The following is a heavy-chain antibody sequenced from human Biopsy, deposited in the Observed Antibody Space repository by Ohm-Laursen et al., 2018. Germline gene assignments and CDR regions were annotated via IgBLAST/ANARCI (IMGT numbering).Heavy chain of an antibody. D-gene: IGHD3-10*01. J-gene: IGHJ5*02. CDR3: AKGRSGGTGHGNWFDP. CDR1: GFTFSGYA. Sequence: LTCAASGFTFSGYAMSWVRQGPEKGLEWVSVVTGSGRSTYYTDSVKGRFSISRDNSKNTLYLQMNSLRVEDTAVYYCAKGRSGGTGHGNWFDPWGQGTLVTVSS. V-gene: IGHV3-23*01. CDR2: VTGSGRST.